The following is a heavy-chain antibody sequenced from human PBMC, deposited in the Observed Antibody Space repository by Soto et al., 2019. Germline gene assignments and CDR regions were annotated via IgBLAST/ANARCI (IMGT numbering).Heavy chain of an antibody. J-gene: IGHJ5*02. CDR1: GGTFSSYS. CDR3: ARDHSISSYYWFDP. V-gene: IGHV1-69*13. CDR2: IIPIFGTA. D-gene: IGHD6-6*01. Sequence: SVKVSCKASGGTFSSYSITWVRQAPGQGLEWMGGIIPIFGTANYAQKFQGRVTITADESTSTAYMELSSLRSEDTAPYYCARDHSISSYYWFDPWGQGTMVTVSS.